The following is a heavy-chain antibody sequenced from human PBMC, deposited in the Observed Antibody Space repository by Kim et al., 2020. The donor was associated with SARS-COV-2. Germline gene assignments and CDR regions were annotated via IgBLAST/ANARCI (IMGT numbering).Heavy chain of an antibody. J-gene: IGHJ3*02. CDR2: ISSNGGST. CDR1: GFTFSSYA. CDR3: VAHEEITADAFDI. V-gene: IGHV3-64D*06. D-gene: IGHD3-10*01. Sequence: GGSLRLSCSASGFTFSSYAMHWVRQAPGKGLEYVSAISSNGGSTYYADSVKGRFTISRDNSKNTLYLQMSSLRAEDTAVYYCVAHEEITADAFDIWGQGTMVTVSS.